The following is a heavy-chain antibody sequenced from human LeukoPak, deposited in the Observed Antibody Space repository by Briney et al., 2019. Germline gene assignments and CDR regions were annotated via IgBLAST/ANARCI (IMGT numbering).Heavy chain of an antibody. CDR2: IYYSGST. CDR1: GGSISSYY. J-gene: IGHJ4*02. CDR3: ARTNWGHVDY. Sequence: SETLSLTCTVSGGSISSYYWSWIRQPPGKGLEWIGYIYYSGSTNYNPSLKSRVTILVDKSKNQFSLKLSSVTAADTAVYYCARTNWGHVDYWGQGTLITVSS. V-gene: IGHV4-59*12. D-gene: IGHD7-27*01.